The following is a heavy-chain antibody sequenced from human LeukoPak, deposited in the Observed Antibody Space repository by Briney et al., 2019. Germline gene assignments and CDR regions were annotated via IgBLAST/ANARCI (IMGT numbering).Heavy chain of an antibody. CDR3: ARGSRGSGGSCYRN. Sequence: PSDTVSLTCAVYGGSFSGYYWSWIRQPPGKGLEWIGEINHSGSTNYNPSLKSRVTISVDTSKNQFSLKRSSVTAADTAVYYCARGSRGSGGSCYRNWGQGTLVTVSS. J-gene: IGHJ4*02. D-gene: IGHD2-15*01. CDR1: GGSFSGYY. CDR2: INHSGST. V-gene: IGHV4-34*01.